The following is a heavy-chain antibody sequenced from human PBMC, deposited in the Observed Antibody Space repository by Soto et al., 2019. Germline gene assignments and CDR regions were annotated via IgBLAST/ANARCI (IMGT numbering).Heavy chain of an antibody. D-gene: IGHD5-18*01. J-gene: IGHJ6*04. V-gene: IGHV5-10-1*01. CDR3: ATGRIQLWSIYYYYGMDV. CDR1: GYSFTSYW. Sequence: GESLKISCKGSGYSFTSYWISWVRQMPGKGLEWMGRIDPSDSYTNYSPSFQGHVTISADKSISTAYLQWSSLKASDTAMYYCATGRIQLWSIYYYYGMDVWGKGTTVTVSS. CDR2: IDPSDSYT.